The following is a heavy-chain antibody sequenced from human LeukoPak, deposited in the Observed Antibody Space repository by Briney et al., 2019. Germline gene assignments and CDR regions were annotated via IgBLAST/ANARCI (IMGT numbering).Heavy chain of an antibody. J-gene: IGHJ5*02. Sequence: ASVKVSCKASGYTFASYGISWVRQAPGQGLEWMGWISAYNGNTNYAQKLQGRVTMTRDTSISTAYMELSRLRSDDTAVYYCARGQYYYDSSGYQNWFDPWGQGTLVTVSS. CDR3: ARGQYYYDSSGYQNWFDP. CDR1: GYTFASYG. D-gene: IGHD3-22*01. V-gene: IGHV1-18*01. CDR2: ISAYNGNT.